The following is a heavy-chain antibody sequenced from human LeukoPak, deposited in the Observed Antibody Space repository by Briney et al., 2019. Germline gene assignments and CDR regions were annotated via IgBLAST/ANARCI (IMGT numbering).Heavy chain of an antibody. Sequence: PGRSLRLSCAASGFTVDDYAMHWVRQAPGKGPEWVSGISWNRNNIGYADSVKGRFTISRDNAKNSLYLQMNSLRAEDTALYYCAKGNTASTYYGMDVWGQGTTVTVSS. CDR3: AKGNTASTYYGMDV. D-gene: IGHD4-17*01. CDR1: GFTVDDYA. CDR2: ISWNRNNI. J-gene: IGHJ6*02. V-gene: IGHV3-9*01.